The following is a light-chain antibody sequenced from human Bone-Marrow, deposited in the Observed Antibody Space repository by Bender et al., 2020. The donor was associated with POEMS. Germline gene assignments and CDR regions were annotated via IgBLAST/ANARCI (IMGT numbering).Light chain of an antibody. CDR2: EVT. J-gene: IGLJ1*01. Sequence: QSALTQPRSVSGSPGQSVTFSCTGTSSDVGGSNSVSWYQHHPGQAPKVMIYEVTKRPSGVPDRFSGSKSGNTSSLAISGLQSDDEADYYCAAWDDGLNGHVFGTGTTVTVL. CDR1: SSDVGGSNS. V-gene: IGLV2-11*01. CDR3: AAWDDGLNGHV.